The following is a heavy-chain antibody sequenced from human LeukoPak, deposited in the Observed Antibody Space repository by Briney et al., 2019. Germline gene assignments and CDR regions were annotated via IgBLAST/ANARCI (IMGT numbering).Heavy chain of an antibody. CDR1: GFTFTTYW. CDR3: GRPRTVTTRFAPVDY. J-gene: IGHJ4*02. D-gene: IGHD4-17*01. Sequence: GGSLRLSCAASGFTFTTYWMHWVRQAPGKGLVWVSHINSDGSITSYVDSVKGRFTISRDNAKNTLYLQMNSLRAEDSAVYYCGRPRTVTTRFAPVDYWGQGTLVTVSS. CDR2: INSDGSIT. V-gene: IGHV3-74*01.